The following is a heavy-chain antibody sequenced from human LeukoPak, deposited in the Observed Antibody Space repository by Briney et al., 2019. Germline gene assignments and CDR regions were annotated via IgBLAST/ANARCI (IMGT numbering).Heavy chain of an antibody. Sequence: PSETLSLTCTVSGGSISSSSYYWGWIRQPPGKGLEWIGSIYYSGSTYYNPSLKSRVTISVDTSKNQFSLKLSSVTAADTAVYYCATKMTGDWRGMADYWGQGTLVTVSS. J-gene: IGHJ4*02. V-gene: IGHV4-39*01. CDR2: IYYSGST. CDR1: GGSISSSSYY. CDR3: ATKMTGDWRGMADY. D-gene: IGHD7-27*01.